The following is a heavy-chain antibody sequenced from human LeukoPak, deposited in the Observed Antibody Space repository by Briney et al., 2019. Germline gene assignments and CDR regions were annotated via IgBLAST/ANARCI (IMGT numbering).Heavy chain of an antibody. V-gene: IGHV4-61*02. Sequence: PSQTLSLTCTVSGDSISSGDYYWSWIRQPAGKGLEWIGRISSSGSTNYNPSLKSRVTISVDTSKNQFSLKLSSVTAADTAVYYCARGQVLDYWGQGTLVTVSS. CDR1: GDSISSGDYY. CDR2: ISSSGST. J-gene: IGHJ4*02. CDR3: ARGQVLDY.